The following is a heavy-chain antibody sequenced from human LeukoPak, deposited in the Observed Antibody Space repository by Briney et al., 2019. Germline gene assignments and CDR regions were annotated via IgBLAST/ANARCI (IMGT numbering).Heavy chain of an antibody. D-gene: IGHD3-10*01. CDR3: ARLTPGGDGAY. CDR2: INPNSGGT. J-gene: IGHJ4*02. CDR1: GYTFTSYG. V-gene: IGHV1-2*06. Sequence: ASVKVSCKASGYTFTSYGISWVRQAPGQGLEWMGRINPNSGGTNYAQKFQGRVTMTRDTSISTAYMELSRLRSDDTAVYYCARLTPGGDGAYWGQGTLVTVSS.